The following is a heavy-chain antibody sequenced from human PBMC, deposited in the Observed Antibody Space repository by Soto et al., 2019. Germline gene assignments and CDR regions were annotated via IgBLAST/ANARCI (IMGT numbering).Heavy chain of an antibody. CDR3: ARARSNSYYYGMDV. V-gene: IGHV3-33*01. CDR1: GFTFGNYG. D-gene: IGHD4-4*01. J-gene: IGHJ6*02. Sequence: SLRLSCAASGFTFGNYGMHWVRQAPGKGLEWVALIWSDGNNKYYADSVKGRFTISRDNSKNTQSLQMNSLRAEDTAVYYCARARSNSYYYGMDVWGQGTTVTVYS. CDR2: IWSDGNNK.